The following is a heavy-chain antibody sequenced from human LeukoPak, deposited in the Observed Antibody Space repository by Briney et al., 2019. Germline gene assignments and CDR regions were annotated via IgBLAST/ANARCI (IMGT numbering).Heavy chain of an antibody. V-gene: IGHV4-59*01. CDR3: AGSTYYYDSSGSPDAFDI. D-gene: IGHD3-22*01. Sequence: SETLSLTCTVSGASISGYYWSWIRQPPGKGLEWIGFVYYSGSTNYSPSLKSRATISIDTSKNQFSLRLSSVTAADTAVYYCAGSTYYYDSSGSPDAFDIWGQGTMVTVSS. CDR2: VYYSGST. J-gene: IGHJ3*02. CDR1: GASISGYY.